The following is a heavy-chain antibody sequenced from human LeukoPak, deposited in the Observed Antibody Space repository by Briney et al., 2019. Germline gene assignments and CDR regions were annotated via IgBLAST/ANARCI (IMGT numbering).Heavy chain of an antibody. CDR3: AALKYVAC. Sequence: GGSLRLSCAASGFTFSNYGMHWVRQAPGKGLEWVAVISYDGSNRYYADSVKGRFTISRDNSKNTLYLQMNSLRAEDTAVYYCAALKYVACWGQGTLVTVSS. CDR2: ISYDGSNR. CDR1: GFTFSNYG. J-gene: IGHJ4*02. D-gene: IGHD2-2*01. V-gene: IGHV3-30*03.